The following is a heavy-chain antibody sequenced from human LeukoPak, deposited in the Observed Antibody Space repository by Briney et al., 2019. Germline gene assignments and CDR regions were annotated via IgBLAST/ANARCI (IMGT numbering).Heavy chain of an antibody. J-gene: IGHJ4*02. D-gene: IGHD3-10*01. CDR3: ARDGPGGSGSYPEYYFDH. Sequence: GASVKVSCKASGYTFTGYYMHWVRQAPGQGLEWMGWINPNSGGTNYAQKFQGWVTMTRDTSISTAYMELSRLRSDDTAVYYCARDGPGGSGSYPEYYFDHWGQGTLVTVSS. CDR1: GYTFTGYY. CDR2: INPNSGGT. V-gene: IGHV1-2*04.